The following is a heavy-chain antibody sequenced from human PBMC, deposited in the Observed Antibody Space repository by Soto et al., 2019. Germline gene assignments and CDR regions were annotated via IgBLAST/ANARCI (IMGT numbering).Heavy chain of an antibody. Sequence: QPGGSLRLSCAASGLTFSSYAMHWVRQAPGKGLEWVAVILYDGSNKYYADSVKGLFTISRDNSKNTLYLQMNSLRAEDTAVYYCARAHFVPFYYDFWSGEPKNGYGMDVWGQGTTVTVSS. V-gene: IGHV3-30-3*01. CDR3: ARAHFVPFYYDFWSGEPKNGYGMDV. D-gene: IGHD3-3*01. CDR1: GLTFSSYA. CDR2: ILYDGSNK. J-gene: IGHJ6*02.